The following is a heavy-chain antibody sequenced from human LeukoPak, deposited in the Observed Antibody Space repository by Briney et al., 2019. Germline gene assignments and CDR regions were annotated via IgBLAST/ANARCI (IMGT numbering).Heavy chain of an antibody. CDR1: GYTFTGYY. J-gene: IGHJ4*02. Sequence: ASVRVSCTASGYTFTGYYMHWVRQAPGQGLEWMGWINPNSGGTNYAQKFQGRVTMTRDTSISTAYMELSRLRSDDTAVYYCARDPNTYYYGSGSYYFDYWGQGTLVTVSS. CDR3: ARDPNTYYYGSGSYYFDY. V-gene: IGHV1-2*02. CDR2: INPNSGGT. D-gene: IGHD3-10*01.